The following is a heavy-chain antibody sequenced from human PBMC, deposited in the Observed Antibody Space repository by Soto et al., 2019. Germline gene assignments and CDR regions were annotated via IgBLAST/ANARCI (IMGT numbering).Heavy chain of an antibody. CDR1: GFTFSSYA. V-gene: IGHV3-23*01. J-gene: IGHJ5*02. D-gene: IGHD3-3*01. CDR2: ISGSVGST. CDR3: AKGDYDFWSGSSLDP. Sequence: GSLRLSCAASGFTFSSYAMSWVRQAPGKGLEGGSAISGSVGSTYYSDSVKGRFTISRDNSNNTVYPQMSSLRAEDTAVYYGAKGDYDFWSGSSLDPGGQGTLVTVSS.